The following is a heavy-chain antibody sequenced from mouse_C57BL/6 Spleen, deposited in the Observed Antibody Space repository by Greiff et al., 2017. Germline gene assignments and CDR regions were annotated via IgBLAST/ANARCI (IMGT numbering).Heavy chain of an antibody. V-gene: IGHV1-64*01. CDR1: GYTFTSYW. J-gene: IGHJ2*01. CDR3: ARRGITTVPFDY. CDR2: IHPNSGST. D-gene: IGHD1-1*01. Sequence: QVQLQQPGAELVKPGASVKLSCKASGYTFTSYWMHWVKQRPGQGLEWIGMIHPNSGSTNYNEKFKSKATLTVEKSSSTAYMQLSSLTSEDSWVYCCARRGITTVPFDYWGQGTTLPVS.